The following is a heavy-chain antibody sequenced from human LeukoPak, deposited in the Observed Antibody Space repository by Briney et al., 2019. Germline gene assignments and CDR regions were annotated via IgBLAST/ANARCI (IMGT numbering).Heavy chain of an antibody. J-gene: IGHJ4*02. CDR2: INHSGST. CDR3: ARGVVGWSNCALDY. CDR1: GGSFGGYY. Sequence: IPSETLSLTCAVYGGSFGGYYWSWIRQPPGKGLEWIGEINHSGSTNYNPSLKSRVTISVDTSKNQFSLKLSSVTAADTAVYYCARGVVGWSNCALDYWGQGTLVTVSS. D-gene: IGHD1-1*01. V-gene: IGHV4-34*01.